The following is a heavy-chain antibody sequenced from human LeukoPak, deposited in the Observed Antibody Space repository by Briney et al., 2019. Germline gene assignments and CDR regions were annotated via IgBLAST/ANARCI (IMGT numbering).Heavy chain of an antibody. Sequence: GGSLRLSCAASGFTFSSYRMNWVRQAPGKGLEWVSSISSSSSYIYYADSVKGRFTISRDNAKNSLYLQMNSLRAEDTAVYYCARDYDFWSGSLFDYWGQGTLVTVSS. V-gene: IGHV3-21*01. CDR3: ARDYDFWSGSLFDY. J-gene: IGHJ4*02. D-gene: IGHD3-3*01. CDR1: GFTFSSYR. CDR2: ISSSSSYI.